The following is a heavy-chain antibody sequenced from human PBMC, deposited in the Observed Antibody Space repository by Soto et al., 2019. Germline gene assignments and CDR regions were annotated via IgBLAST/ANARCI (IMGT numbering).Heavy chain of an antibody. J-gene: IGHJ4*02. D-gene: IGHD6-6*01. Sequence: PSETLSLTCTVSGGSISSYYWSWIRQPPGKGLEWIGYIYYSGSTNYNPSLKSRVTISVDTSKNQFSLKLRSVTAADTAVYYCARVGGVAARTFDYWGQGTLVTVPQ. CDR2: IYYSGST. V-gene: IGHV4-59*01. CDR3: ARVGGVAARTFDY. CDR1: GGSISSYY.